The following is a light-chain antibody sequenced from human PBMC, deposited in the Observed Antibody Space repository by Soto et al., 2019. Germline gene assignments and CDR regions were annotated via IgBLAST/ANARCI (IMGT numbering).Light chain of an antibody. CDR3: CSYTVSGNYV. CDR1: SSDVGGYNY. V-gene: IGLV2-14*01. Sequence: QSVLTQPASVSGSPGQSITISCTGTSSDVGGYNYVSWYQQHPGKAPKLMIYAVSNRPSGVSNRFSGSKSGNTATLTISGLQAEDEADYYCCSYTVSGNYVFGNATKVTV. J-gene: IGLJ1*01. CDR2: AVS.